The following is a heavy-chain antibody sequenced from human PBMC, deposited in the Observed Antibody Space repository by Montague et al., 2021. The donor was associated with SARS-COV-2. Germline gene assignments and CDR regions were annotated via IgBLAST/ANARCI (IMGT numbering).Heavy chain of an antibody. CDR3: TGADNYGS. CDR1: GFTFSSFT. CDR2: ISGSGGSA. Sequence: SLRLSCAASGFTFSSFTMSWVRLAPGKGLERVSTISGSGGSAWYADSVKGRFTISRDNSKNTLFLQMNSLRAEDTALYYCTGADNYGSWGRGALVTVSS. D-gene: IGHD4-17*01. V-gene: IGHV3-23*01. J-gene: IGHJ5*02.